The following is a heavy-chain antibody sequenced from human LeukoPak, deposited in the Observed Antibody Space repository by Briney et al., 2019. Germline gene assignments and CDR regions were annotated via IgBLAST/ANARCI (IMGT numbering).Heavy chain of an antibody. CDR2: ISGSGGST. V-gene: IGHV3-23*01. CDR3: AKAGPASSDYLNWFDP. D-gene: IGHD3-22*01. CDR1: GFTFSSYA. Sequence: GGSLRLSCAASGFTFSSYAMSWVRQAPGKGLEWVSGISGSGGSTYYADSVKGRFTISRDNSKNTLYLQMNSLRVEDTAVYYCAKAGPASSDYLNWFDPWGQGTLVTVSS. J-gene: IGHJ5*02.